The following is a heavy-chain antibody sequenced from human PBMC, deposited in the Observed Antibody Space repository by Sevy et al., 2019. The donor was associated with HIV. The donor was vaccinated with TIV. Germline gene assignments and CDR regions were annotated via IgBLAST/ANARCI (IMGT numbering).Heavy chain of an antibody. Sequence: GGSLRLSCAASGFTFSNAWMSWVRQAPGRGLEWVGRIQSRTDGGTPDYTAPVKSRFPISRDDSKNTLYLQMNSLKTEDTAVYYCSTDPIIVLLVTDGMDVWGQGTTVTVSS. CDR3: STDPIIVLLVTDGMDV. D-gene: IGHD2-8*01. CDR2: IQSRTDGGTP. CDR1: GFTFSNAW. V-gene: IGHV3-15*01. J-gene: IGHJ6*02.